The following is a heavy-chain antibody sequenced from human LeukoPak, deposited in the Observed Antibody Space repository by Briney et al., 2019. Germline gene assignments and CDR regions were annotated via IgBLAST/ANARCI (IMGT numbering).Heavy chain of an antibody. J-gene: IGHJ4*02. CDR1: GFTFSSYW. Sequence: PGGSLRLSCAASGFTFSSYWMSRVRQAPGQGLEAVANIKEDGSDKNYVDSVKGRFTISRDNAKHSLYLQMDSLRVEDTAMYYCARGGGTFLSWGQGTLVTVSS. CDR2: IKEDGSDK. CDR3: ARGGGTFLS. D-gene: IGHD2/OR15-2a*01. V-gene: IGHV3-7*05.